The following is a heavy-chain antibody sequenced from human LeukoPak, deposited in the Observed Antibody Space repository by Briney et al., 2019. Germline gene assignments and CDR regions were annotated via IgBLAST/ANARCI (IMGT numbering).Heavy chain of an antibody. V-gene: IGHV3-7*01. Sequence: GGSLRLSCAASGFTFSGYWMSWVRQAPGKGLEWVANIKQDGSEKYYVDSVKGRFTISRDNAKNSLYLQMNSLRAEDTAVYYCVLSIPPYCSGGSCFDYWGQGTLVTVSS. J-gene: IGHJ4*02. CDR1: GFTFSGYW. CDR2: IKQDGSEK. D-gene: IGHD2-15*01. CDR3: VLSIPPYCSGGSCFDY.